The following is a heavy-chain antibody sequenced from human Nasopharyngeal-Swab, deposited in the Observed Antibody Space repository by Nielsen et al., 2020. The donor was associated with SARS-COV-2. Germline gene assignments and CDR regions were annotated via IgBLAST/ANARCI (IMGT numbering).Heavy chain of an antibody. CDR3: ARDLGGFGGY. Sequence: ETLSLTCAASGFSFSTFWMHWVRQVPGEGLVWVSRINTDGRRTSYAESVKGRFTISRDNVKNMLYLQMNNLRPEDTAVYYCARDLGGFGGYWGQGTLATVSS. CDR2: INTDGRRT. J-gene: IGHJ4*02. V-gene: IGHV3-74*01. D-gene: IGHD4-23*01. CDR1: GFSFSTFW.